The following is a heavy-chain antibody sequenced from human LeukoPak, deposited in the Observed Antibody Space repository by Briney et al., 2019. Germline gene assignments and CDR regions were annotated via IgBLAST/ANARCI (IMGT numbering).Heavy chain of an antibody. CDR3: ASALSRAYSYFDY. Sequence: SETLSLTCAVSGGSISSSNWWSWVRQPPGKGLEWIGEIYHSGSTNYNPSLKSRVTISVDKSKNQFSLKLSSVTAADTAVYYCASALSRAYSYFDYWGQGTLVTVSS. D-gene: IGHD1-1*01. CDR2: IYHSGST. V-gene: IGHV4-4*02. CDR1: GGSISSSNW. J-gene: IGHJ4*02.